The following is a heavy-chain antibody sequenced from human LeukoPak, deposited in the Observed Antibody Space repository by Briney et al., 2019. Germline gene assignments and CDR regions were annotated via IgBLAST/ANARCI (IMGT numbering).Heavy chain of an antibody. V-gene: IGHV3-7*01. J-gene: IGHJ4*02. Sequence: GGSLRLSCAASGFTFSDYYMSWIRQAPGRGLEWVANIKQDGSEQYYVDSVKGRFTISRDNAKNSLYLQMNSLRAEDTAEYYCARQSPVRDHYFDSSGPLDYWGQGTLVTVSS. CDR2: IKQDGSEQ. D-gene: IGHD3-22*01. CDR1: GFTFSDYY. CDR3: ARQSPVRDHYFDSSGPLDY.